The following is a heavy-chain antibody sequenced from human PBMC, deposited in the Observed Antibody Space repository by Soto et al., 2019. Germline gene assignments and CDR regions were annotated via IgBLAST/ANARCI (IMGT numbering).Heavy chain of an antibody. Sequence: ASVKVSCKASGYTFTRYYMHWVRQAPGQGLEWMGIINPSGGSTSYAQKFQGRVTITRDTSASTAYMELSSLRSEDTAVYYCARDRGLRYFDWLSHYNWFDPWGQGTLVTVSS. D-gene: IGHD3-9*01. J-gene: IGHJ5*02. CDR3: ARDRGLRYFDWLSHYNWFDP. V-gene: IGHV1-46*01. CDR1: GYTFTRYY. CDR2: INPSGGST.